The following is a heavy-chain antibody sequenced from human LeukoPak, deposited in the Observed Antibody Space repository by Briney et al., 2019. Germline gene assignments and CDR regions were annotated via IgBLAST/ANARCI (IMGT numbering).Heavy chain of an antibody. CDR1: GGTFSSYA. CDR3: ARELAALYYYGMDV. Sequence: GASVKVSCKASGGTFSSYAISWVRQAPGQGLEWMGWISAYNGNTNYAQKLQGRVTMTTDTSTSTAYMELRSLRSDDTAVYYCARELAALYYYGMDVWGQGTTVTVSS. CDR2: ISAYNGNT. D-gene: IGHD6-25*01. J-gene: IGHJ6*02. V-gene: IGHV1-18*01.